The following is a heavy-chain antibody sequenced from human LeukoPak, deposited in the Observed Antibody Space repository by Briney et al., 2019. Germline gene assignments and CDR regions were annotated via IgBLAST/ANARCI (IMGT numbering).Heavy chain of an antibody. D-gene: IGHD3-22*01. CDR3: AREWNDSSGYYYVGSHYYYYYGMDV. V-gene: IGHV1-69*04. CDR1: GGTFISYA. Sequence: ASVKVSCKASGGTFISYAISWVRQAPGQGLEWMGRFIPTLDMANHAQKFQDRVTITADKSTSTAYMELSSLRSEDTAVYYCAREWNDSSGYYYVGSHYYYYYGMDVWGQGTTVTVSS. CDR2: FIPTLDMA. J-gene: IGHJ6*02.